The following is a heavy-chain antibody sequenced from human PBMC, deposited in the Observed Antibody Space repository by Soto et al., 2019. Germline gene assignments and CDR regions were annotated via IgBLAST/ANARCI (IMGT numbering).Heavy chain of an antibody. J-gene: IGHJ6*02. Sequence: QVQLVQSGAEVKKPGASVKVSYVASGYTFTDHYIHWVRQAPGQGLEWMGWINPHSGDTIYAQKFQGRVTLTRDTSISTAHMELSRLRSDETAVDYCARGRTLTFYGLDVWGQGTRVTVSS. CDR1: GYTFTDHY. CDR2: INPHSGDT. V-gene: IGHV1-2*02. CDR3: ARGRTLTFYGLDV.